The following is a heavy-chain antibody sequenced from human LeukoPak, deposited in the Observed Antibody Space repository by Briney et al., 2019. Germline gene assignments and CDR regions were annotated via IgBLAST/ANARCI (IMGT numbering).Heavy chain of an antibody. V-gene: IGHV3-23*01. J-gene: IGHJ4*02. D-gene: IGHD3-22*01. CDR2: LSDSGGRT. CDR3: AKRNVVIRVILVGFHKEAYYFDS. Sequence: PGGSLRLSCAVSGVTLSNYGMSWVRQAPGKGRGWGAGLSDSGGRTNYADSVKGRFTISRDNSKNTLYLQMNSLRVEDTAVYFCAKRNVVIRVILVGFHKEAYYFDSWGQGALVTVSS. CDR1: GVTLSNYG.